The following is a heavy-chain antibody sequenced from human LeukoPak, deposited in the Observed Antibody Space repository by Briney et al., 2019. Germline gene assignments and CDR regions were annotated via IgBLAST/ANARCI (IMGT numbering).Heavy chain of an antibody. V-gene: IGHV3-74*01. J-gene: IGHJ4*02. Sequence: GESLRLSCAASGFTFSSYWMQWVRQAPGKGLVWVSRINSDRSSTSYADSVKGRFTISRDNAKNTLYLQMNSLRAEDTAVYYCARHKVSEQPPTGWGQGTLVTVSS. CDR3: ARHKVSEQPPTG. CDR2: INSDRSST. CDR1: GFTFSSYW. D-gene: IGHD5/OR15-5a*01.